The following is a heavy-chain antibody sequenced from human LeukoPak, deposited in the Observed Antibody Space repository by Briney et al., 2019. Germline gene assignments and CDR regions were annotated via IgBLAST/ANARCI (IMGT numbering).Heavy chain of an antibody. D-gene: IGHD3-10*01. CDR2: ISSSSSYI. V-gene: IGHV3-21*04. Sequence: PWGVLRLSCAASGFTFSSYSMTWVRQAPGKGLEWVSSISSSSSYIYYADSVKGRFTISRDNAKNSLYLQMNRLRAEDTAVYYCARSFMVRGDPYYFDLWGQGTLVTVSS. CDR3: ARSFMVRGDPYYFDL. J-gene: IGHJ4*02. CDR1: GFTFSSYS.